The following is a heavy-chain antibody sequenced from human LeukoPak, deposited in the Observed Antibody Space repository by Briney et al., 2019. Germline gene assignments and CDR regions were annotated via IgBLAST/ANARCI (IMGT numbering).Heavy chain of an antibody. CDR1: GFTFSTDA. CDR2: ITGSGDRT. V-gene: IGHV3-23*01. CDR3: AKGPRSSSWYHFDN. Sequence: PGGSLRLSCAASGFTFSTDAMSWVRVRQAPGKGLEWVSTITGSGDRTYYTDSVKGRFTISRDNSKDTLYLQMNSLRAEDTAVFYCAKGPRSSSWYHFDNWGQGTLVTVSS. D-gene: IGHD6-13*01. J-gene: IGHJ4*02.